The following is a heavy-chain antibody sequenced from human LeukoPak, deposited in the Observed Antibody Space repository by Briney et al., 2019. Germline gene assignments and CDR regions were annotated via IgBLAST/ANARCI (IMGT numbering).Heavy chain of an antibody. Sequence: QPGGSLRLSCAASGHTSSSYIMSWVRQAPGKGLEWVSTFSGSSGSMYYADSVKGRFTISRDNSKNTVYLQMNSLRAEDTAVYYCAKRGKYYMDVWGKGTTVTVSS. J-gene: IGHJ6*03. CDR2: FSGSSGSM. V-gene: IGHV3-23*01. CDR3: AKRGKYYMDV. CDR1: GHTSSSYI. D-gene: IGHD3-16*01.